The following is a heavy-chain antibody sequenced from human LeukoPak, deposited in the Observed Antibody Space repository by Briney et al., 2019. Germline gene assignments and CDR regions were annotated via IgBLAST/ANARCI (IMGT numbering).Heavy chain of an antibody. Sequence: ASVKVSCKASGGTFAGYSMHWVRQAPGQGVEWMGWINPNSGGTNYAQKFQGRVTMTGDTSISTAYMELSRLTSDDTAVYYCARGRGSYSLDYWGQGTLVTVSS. J-gene: IGHJ4*02. CDR1: GGTFAGYS. CDR2: INPNSGGT. D-gene: IGHD1-26*01. V-gene: IGHV1-2*02. CDR3: ARGRGSYSLDY.